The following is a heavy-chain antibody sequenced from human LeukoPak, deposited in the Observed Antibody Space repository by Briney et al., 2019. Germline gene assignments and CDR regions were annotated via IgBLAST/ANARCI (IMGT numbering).Heavy chain of an antibody. V-gene: IGHV1-46*01. J-gene: IGHJ6*03. CDR1: GYTFTSYG. CDR2: INPSGGST. D-gene: IGHD2-15*01. CDR3: ARDLYCSGGSCYPQGYYYYMDV. Sequence: GASVKVSCKASGYTFTSYGISWVRQAPGQGLEWMGIINPSGGSTSYAQKFQGRVTMTRDMSTSTVYMELSSLRSEDTAVYYCARDLYCSGGSCYPQGYYYYMDVWGKGTTVTVSS.